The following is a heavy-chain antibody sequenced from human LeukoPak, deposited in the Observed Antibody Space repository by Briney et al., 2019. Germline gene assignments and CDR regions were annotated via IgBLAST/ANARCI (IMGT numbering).Heavy chain of an antibody. J-gene: IGHJ4*02. Sequence: SETLSLTCAVYGGSFSGYYWSWIRQPPGKGLEWIGEINHSGSTNYNPSLKSRVTISVDTSKNQFSLKLNSVTAADTAVYYCASPHDYGDFFDYWGQGTLVTVSS. CDR1: GGSFSGYY. CDR2: INHSGST. D-gene: IGHD4-17*01. V-gene: IGHV4-34*01. CDR3: ASPHDYGDFFDY.